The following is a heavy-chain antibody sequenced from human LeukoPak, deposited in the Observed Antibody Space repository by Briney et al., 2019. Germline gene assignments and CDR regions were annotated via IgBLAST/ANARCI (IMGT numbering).Heavy chain of an antibody. V-gene: IGHV3-21*01. CDR2: IDSSSTYM. Sequence: GGSLRLSCAASGFTFSTYTMNWVRQAPGKGLEWVSSIDSSSTYMFSADLLKGRFTISRDNAKSSLYLHMNSLRADDTAVYYCARAQLVGATNHAFDIWGQGTMVTVSS. D-gene: IGHD1-26*01. J-gene: IGHJ3*02. CDR1: GFTFSTYT. CDR3: ARAQLVGATNHAFDI.